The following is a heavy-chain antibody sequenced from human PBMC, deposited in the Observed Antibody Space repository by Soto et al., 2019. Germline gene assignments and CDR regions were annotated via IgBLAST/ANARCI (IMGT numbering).Heavy chain of an antibody. V-gene: IGHV3-48*01. J-gene: IGHJ4*02. D-gene: IGHD6-19*01. Sequence: GGSLRLSCAASGFTFSSYSMNWVRQAPGKGLEWVSYISSSSSTIYYADSVKGRFTISRDNAKNSLYLQMNSLRAEDTAVYYCARDPSPIAVAGTVDYWGQGTLVTVSS. CDR2: ISSSSSTI. CDR1: GFTFSSYS. CDR3: ARDPSPIAVAGTVDY.